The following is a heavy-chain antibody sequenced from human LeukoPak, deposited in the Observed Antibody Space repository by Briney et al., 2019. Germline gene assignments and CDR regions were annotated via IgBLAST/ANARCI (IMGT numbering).Heavy chain of an antibody. V-gene: IGHV5-51*01. CDR2: VYPGDSDT. CDR3: ARQQMAYYYYYGMDV. CDR1: GYSFTTYW. Sequence: GESLKISCKGSGYSFTTYWIAWERQIPGKGLEWMGIVYPGDSDTRYSPSIQGQVTISADRSISTAFLQWSSLKASDTAMYYCARQQMAYYYYYGMDVWGKGTTVTVSS. D-gene: IGHD5-24*01. J-gene: IGHJ6*04.